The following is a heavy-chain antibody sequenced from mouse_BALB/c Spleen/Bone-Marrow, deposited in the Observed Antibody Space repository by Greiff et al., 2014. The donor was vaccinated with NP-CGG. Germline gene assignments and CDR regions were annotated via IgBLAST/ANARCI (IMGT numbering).Heavy chain of an antibody. CDR1: GFTFSDYY. D-gene: IGHD2-4*01. Sequence: EVHLVESGGGLVKPGGSLKLSCAASGFTFSDYYTYWVRQTPEKRLEWVATISDGGSYTYYPDSVKGRFTISRDNAKNNLYLQMSSLKSEDTAMYYCARVSYDYFDYWGQGTTLTVSS. CDR2: ISDGGSYT. J-gene: IGHJ2*01. V-gene: IGHV5-4*02. CDR3: ARVSYDYFDY.